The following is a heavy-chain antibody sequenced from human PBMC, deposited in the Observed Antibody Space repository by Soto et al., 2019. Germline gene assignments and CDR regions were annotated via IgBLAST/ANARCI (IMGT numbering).Heavy chain of an antibody. CDR1: GYTFTSYD. V-gene: IGHV1-8*01. D-gene: IGHD6-19*01. CDR3: ASASIAVADDAFDI. J-gene: IGHJ3*02. Sequence: QVQLVQSGAEVKKPGASVKVSCKASGYTFTSYDINWVRQATGQGLEWMGWMNPNSGNTGYAQKFQGRVTMTRNTSISTAYMGLSSLRSDDTAVYYCASASIAVADDAFDIWGQGTMVTVSS. CDR2: MNPNSGNT.